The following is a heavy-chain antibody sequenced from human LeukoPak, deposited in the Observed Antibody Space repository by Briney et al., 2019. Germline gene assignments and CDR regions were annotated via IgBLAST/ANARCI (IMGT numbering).Heavy chain of an antibody. J-gene: IGHJ3*02. D-gene: IGHD6-13*01. V-gene: IGHV4-59*12. CDR3: ARVTKQAFDI. CDR2: IYYSGST. Sequence: SETLSLTCTVSGGSISSYYWSWIRQPPGKGLEWIGYIYYSGSTYYSPSLRSRVAISVDTSKNQFSLKLSSVNVADTAVYYCARVTKQAFDIWGHGTMVTVSS. CDR1: GGSISSYY.